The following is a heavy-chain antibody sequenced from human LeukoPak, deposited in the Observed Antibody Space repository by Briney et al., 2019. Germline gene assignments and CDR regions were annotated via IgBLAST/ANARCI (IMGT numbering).Heavy chain of an antibody. D-gene: IGHD3-10*01. CDR1: GGSFSGYY. J-gene: IGHJ2*01. Sequence: SETLSLTCAVYGGSFSGYYWSWIRQPPGKGLEWIGEINHSGSTNYNPSLKSRVTISVDTSKSQFSLKLSSVTAADTAVYYCASLRTTMVRSKSFDLRGRGTLVTVSS. CDR2: INHSGST. V-gene: IGHV4-34*01. CDR3: ASLRTTMVRSKSFDL.